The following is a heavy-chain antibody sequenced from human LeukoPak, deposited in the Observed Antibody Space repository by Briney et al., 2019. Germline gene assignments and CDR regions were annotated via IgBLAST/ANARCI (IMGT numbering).Heavy chain of an antibody. J-gene: IGHJ4*02. CDR1: GGSFSGYY. Sequence: SETLSLTCAVYGGSFSGYYWSWIRQPPGKGLEWIGEINHSGSTNYNPSLKSRVTISVDTSKNQFSLKLSSVTAADTAVYYCARARQNYFDFWGRGTLVTVSS. CDR3: ARARQNYFDF. CDR2: INHSGST. V-gene: IGHV4-34*01.